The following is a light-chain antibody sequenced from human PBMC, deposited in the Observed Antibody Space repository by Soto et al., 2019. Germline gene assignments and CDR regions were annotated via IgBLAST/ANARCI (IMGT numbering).Light chain of an antibody. CDR3: QQYYTTLVT. J-gene: IGKJ4*01. V-gene: IGKV4-1*01. CDR2: WAS. Sequence: DIVMTQSPDSLAVSLGERATINCKASQSVLYSSNNKNYLAWYQQKPGQPPNLLIYWASTRESGVXDRFSGXXXXXXXXXXXXXLQAEDVAVYYCQQYYTTLVTFGGGTKVEIK. CDR1: QSVLYSSNNKNY.